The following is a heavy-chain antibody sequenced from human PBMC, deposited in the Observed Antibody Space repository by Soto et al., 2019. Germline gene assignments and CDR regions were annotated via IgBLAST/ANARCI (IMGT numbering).Heavy chain of an antibody. V-gene: IGHV3-21*01. Sequence: GSLRHPYTASGCTFSNHGINCIRQAPGKGLEWVSSISSSSSYIYYADSVKGRFTISRDNAKNSLYLQMNSLRAEDTAVYYCARGSYYGMDVWGQGTTVTVSS. CDR2: ISSSSSYI. J-gene: IGHJ6*02. CDR3: ARGSYYGMDV. CDR1: GCTFSNHG.